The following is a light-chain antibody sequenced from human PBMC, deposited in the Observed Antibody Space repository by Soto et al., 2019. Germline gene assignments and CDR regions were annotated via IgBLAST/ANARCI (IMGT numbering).Light chain of an antibody. J-gene: IGKJ3*01. CDR3: QQYGSSGVT. CDR2: GAS. V-gene: IGKV3-20*01. CDR1: QRVSSSQ. Sequence: EIVLTQSPGTLSLSPGERATLSCRASQRVSSSQLALYQKRPGQAPRLLVYGASNRATGIADRFSGSVSGTDFTLNISRLEPEDFAVYYCQQYGSSGVTFGPGTKVDIK.